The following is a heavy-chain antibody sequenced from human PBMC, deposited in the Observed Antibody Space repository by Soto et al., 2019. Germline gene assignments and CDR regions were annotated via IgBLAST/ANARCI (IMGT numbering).Heavy chain of an antibody. Sequence: VGSLRLSCAASGFMFSTTDMSWVRQAPGKGLEWVTTIEGSGTITYYADSVRGRFTISRDNSKNTVYLQMDSLTVDDTAVYYCVKNSGWFNSWGQGTPVTVSS. D-gene: IGHD3-10*01. V-gene: IGHV3-23*01. CDR2: IEGSGTIT. CDR3: VKNSGWFNS. J-gene: IGHJ5*01. CDR1: GFMFSTTD.